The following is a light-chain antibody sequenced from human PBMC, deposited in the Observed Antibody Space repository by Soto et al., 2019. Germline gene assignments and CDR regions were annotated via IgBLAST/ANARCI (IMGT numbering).Light chain of an antibody. CDR3: QQYYSWPRT. CDR1: QRVSSSY. V-gene: IGKV3-20*01. Sequence: EIVLTQSPGTLSLSPGERATLSCSASQRVSSSYLAWYQQKPGQAPSLLIYGASTRATGIPARFSGRGSGTEFTLTISSLQSGDFAVYYCQQYYSWPRTFGQGAKVDIK. CDR2: GAS. J-gene: IGKJ1*01.